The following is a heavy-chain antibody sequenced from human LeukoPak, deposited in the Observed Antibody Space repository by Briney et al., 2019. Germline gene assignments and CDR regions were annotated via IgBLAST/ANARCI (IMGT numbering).Heavy chain of an antibody. Sequence: SETLSLTCTVSGDFTSRYYWSWIRQSPGKGLEWIGYVYDRGGTNYNPSLKSRAIISADTSKNQFPLKVTSVTAADTAMYYCARASDSGDWHLGYWGQGTLVTVSS. D-gene: IGHD2-21*02. CDR2: VYDRGGT. CDR1: GDFTSRYY. J-gene: IGHJ4*02. V-gene: IGHV4-59*01. CDR3: ARASDSGDWHLGY.